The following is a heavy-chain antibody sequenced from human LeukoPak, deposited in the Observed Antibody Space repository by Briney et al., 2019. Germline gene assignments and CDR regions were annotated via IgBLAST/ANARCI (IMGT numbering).Heavy chain of an antibody. J-gene: IGHJ6*02. D-gene: IGHD1-26*01. CDR3: ARWELLPSNYYGMDV. V-gene: IGHV1-69*13. Sequence: VASVKVSCKASGGTFSSYAISWVRQAPGQGLEWMGGIIPIFGTANYAQKFQGRVTITADESTSTAYMELSSLRSEDTAVYYCARWELLPSNYYGMDVWGQGTTVTVSS. CDR1: GGTFSSYA. CDR2: IIPIFGTA.